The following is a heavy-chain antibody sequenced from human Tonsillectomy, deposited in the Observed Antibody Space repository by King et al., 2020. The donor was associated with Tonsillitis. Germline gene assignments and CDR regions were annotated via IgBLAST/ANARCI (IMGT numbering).Heavy chain of an antibody. J-gene: IGHJ5*01. Sequence: QLQESSPGLVKPSQTLSLTCTVSGDFINAASFYWGWVRQPAGKGLEYIGRIFASGTTHYNPSFQSRVAMSVDTSKNQFSLKLSSVTAADTAVYYCARVLSYYENWFDAWGHGTLVTVSS. CDR1: GDFINAASFY. CDR3: ARVLSYYENWFDA. D-gene: IGHD3-10*01. V-gene: IGHV4-61*02. CDR2: IFASGTT.